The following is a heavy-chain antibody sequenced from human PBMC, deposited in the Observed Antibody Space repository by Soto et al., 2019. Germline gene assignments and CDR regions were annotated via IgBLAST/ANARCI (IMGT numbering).Heavy chain of an antibody. J-gene: IGHJ4*02. V-gene: IGHV1-8*01. Sequence: ASVKVSCKASGYTFTSYDINWVRQATGQGLEWMGWMNPNSGNTGYAQKFQGRVTMTRNTSISTAYMELNSLRAEDTAVYYCARDPGRDSSGWYYLDLWGQGTLVTVSS. CDR3: ARDPGRDSSGWYYLDL. CDR1: GYTFTSYD. D-gene: IGHD6-19*01. CDR2: MNPNSGNT.